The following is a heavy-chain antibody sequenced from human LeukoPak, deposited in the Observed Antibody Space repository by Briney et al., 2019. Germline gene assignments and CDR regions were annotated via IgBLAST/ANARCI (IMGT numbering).Heavy chain of an antibody. CDR1: GGSFSGYY. D-gene: IGHD1-26*01. J-gene: IGHJ4*02. CDR3: ARQAISGSSDY. Sequence: PSETLSLTCAVYGGSFSGYYWSWIRQPPGKGLEWIGEINHGGSTNYNPSLKSRVTISVDTSKNQFSLKLSSVTAADTAVYYCARQAISGSSDYWGQGTLVTVSS. CDR2: INHGGST. V-gene: IGHV4-34*01.